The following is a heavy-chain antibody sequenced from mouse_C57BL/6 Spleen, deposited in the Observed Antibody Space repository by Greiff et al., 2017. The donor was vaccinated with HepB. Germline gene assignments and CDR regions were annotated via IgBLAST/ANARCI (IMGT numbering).Heavy chain of an antibody. CDR3: AREDYDVSY. CDR2: ISYDGSN. Sequence: DVQLQESGPGLVKPSQSLSLTCSVTGYSITSGYYWNWIRQFPGNKLEWMGYISYDGSNNYNPSLKNRISITRDTSKNQFFLKLNSVTTEDTATYYCAREDYDVSYWGQGTTLTVSS. J-gene: IGHJ2*01. D-gene: IGHD2-4*01. V-gene: IGHV3-6*01. CDR1: GYSITSGYY.